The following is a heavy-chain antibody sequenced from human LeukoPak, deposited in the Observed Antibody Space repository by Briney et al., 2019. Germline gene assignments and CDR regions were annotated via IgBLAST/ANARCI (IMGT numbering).Heavy chain of an antibody. V-gene: IGHV1-24*01. Sequence: ASVKVSCKVSVYTLSEFSIHWVRQAPGKGLEWMGGFHPEDGETIYVRKFQGRVTVTEDTSTDTAYMELSSLRSEDTAVYYCASLTGDENFDYWGQGTLVTVSS. CDR1: VYTLSEFS. CDR3: ASLTGDENFDY. J-gene: IGHJ4*02. D-gene: IGHD7-27*01. CDR2: FHPEDGET.